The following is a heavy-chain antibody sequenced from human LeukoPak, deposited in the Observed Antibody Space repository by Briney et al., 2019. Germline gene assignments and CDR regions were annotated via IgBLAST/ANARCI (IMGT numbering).Heavy chain of an antibody. V-gene: IGHV3-30*03. D-gene: IGHD4-23*01. Sequence: PGRSLRLSCAASGFTFSSYGMHWVRQAPGKGLEWVAVMSFDGYNEYYRDSVKGRFTLSRDNSKNTLYLQMDGLKIEDTAVYYCTRGSRDYGGEGYFYFGMDVWGQGTTVTVSS. CDR2: MSFDGYNE. J-gene: IGHJ6*02. CDR3: TRGSRDYGGEGYFYFGMDV. CDR1: GFTFSSYG.